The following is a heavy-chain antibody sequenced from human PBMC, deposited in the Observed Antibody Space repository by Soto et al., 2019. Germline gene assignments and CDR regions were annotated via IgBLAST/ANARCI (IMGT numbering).Heavy chain of an antibody. CDR1: GFTSDDYA. CDR2: ISWNSGSI. D-gene: IGHD4-17*01. J-gene: IGHJ5*02. Sequence: EVQLVESGGGLVQPGRSLRLSCAASGFTSDDYAMHWVRQAPGKGLEWVSGISWNSGSIGYADSVKGRVTISRDNAKNALYLQMNSLRAEDTALSYCAKDRYGDYLSGKFDPWGQGTLVTVSS. V-gene: IGHV3-9*02. CDR3: AKDRYGDYLSGKFDP.